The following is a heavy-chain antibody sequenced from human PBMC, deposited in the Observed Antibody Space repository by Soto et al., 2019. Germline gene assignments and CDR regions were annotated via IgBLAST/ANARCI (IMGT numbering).Heavy chain of an antibody. CDR1: GGSISSGDYF. J-gene: IGHJ4*02. CDR3: ARLSRATKTLRNIDY. V-gene: IGHV4-30-4*01. D-gene: IGHD3-3*01. CDR2: IYYSGST. Sequence: QVQLQESGPGLVKPSQTLSLTCTVSGGSISSGDYFWSWIRQPPGKGLEWIGYIYYSGSTYYNPSLKSRVTISVDTSKNQFSLKLSSVTAADTAVYYCARLSRATKTLRNIDYWGQGTLVTVSS.